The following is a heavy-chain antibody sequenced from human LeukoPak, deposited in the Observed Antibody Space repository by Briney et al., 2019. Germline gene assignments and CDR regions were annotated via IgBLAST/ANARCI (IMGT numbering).Heavy chain of an antibody. CDR3: ARDKVVGATHFDY. Sequence: GGSLRLSCAASGLTFSNYWMSWDRQAPGMGLEWVANIHQDGSERYYVDSVKGRFTISRDNAKNSLYLQMNSLRAEDTAVYYCARDKVVGATHFDYWGQGTLVTVSS. V-gene: IGHV3-7*01. CDR1: GLTFSNYW. CDR2: IHQDGSER. D-gene: IGHD1-26*01. J-gene: IGHJ4*02.